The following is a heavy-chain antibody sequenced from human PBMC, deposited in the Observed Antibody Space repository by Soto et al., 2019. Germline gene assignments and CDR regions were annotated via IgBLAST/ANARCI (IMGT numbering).Heavy chain of an antibody. CDR3: VKYAGVTTPLY. Sequence: PGGSLRLSCAASGLTFSNYAMTWVRQAPGKGLEWVSTISGSGGSTNYADSVKGRFTISRDNSKNTLSLQMNSLRAEDTAVYYCVKYAGVTTPLYWGQGTLVTVSS. D-gene: IGHD3-10*01. V-gene: IGHV3-23*01. CDR2: ISGSGGST. CDR1: GLTFSNYA. J-gene: IGHJ4*02.